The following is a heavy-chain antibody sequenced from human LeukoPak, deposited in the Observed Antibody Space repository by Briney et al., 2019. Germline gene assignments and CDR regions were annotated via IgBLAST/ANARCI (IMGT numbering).Heavy chain of an antibody. CDR2: ISAYNGNT. V-gene: IGHV1-18*01. D-gene: IGHD2-2*01. Sequence: ASVKVSCKASGYTFTSYGISWVRQAPGQGLEWMGWISAYNGNTNYAQKLQGRVTMTTDTSTSTAYMELRSLRSDDTAVYYCARGPGYCSSTSCLAHWYFDLWGRGTLVTVSS. CDR1: GYTFTSYG. CDR3: ARGPGYCSSTSCLAHWYFDL. J-gene: IGHJ2*01.